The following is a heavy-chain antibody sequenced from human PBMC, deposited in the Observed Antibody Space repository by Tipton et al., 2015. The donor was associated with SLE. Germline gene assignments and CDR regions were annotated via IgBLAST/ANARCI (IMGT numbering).Heavy chain of an antibody. D-gene: IGHD3-3*01. V-gene: IGHV1-24*01. Sequence: QLVQSGAEVKKPGASVKVSCKASGYTFTSYGISWVRRAPGKGLEWMGGFDPEDGETIYAQKFQGRVTMTEDTSTDTAYMELSSLGSEDTAVYYCARESVGYDLWSGWPRHYGMDVWGQGTTVTVSS. CDR1: GYTFTSYG. J-gene: IGHJ6*02. CDR3: ARESVGYDLWSGWPRHYGMDV. CDR2: FDPEDGET.